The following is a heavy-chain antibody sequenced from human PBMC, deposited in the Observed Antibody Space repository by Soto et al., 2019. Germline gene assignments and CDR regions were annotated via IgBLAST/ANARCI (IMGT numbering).Heavy chain of an antibody. D-gene: IGHD3-3*01. CDR2: IYYSGST. V-gene: IGHV4-31*03. CDR3: ARSPVLRFLEWLLFDY. CDR1: GGSISSGGYY. Sequence: QVQLQESGPGLVKPSQTLSLTCTVSGGSISSGGYYWSWIRQHPGKGLEWIGYIYYSGSTYYNPSLKSRVTISVDTSKNQFSLKLSSVTAADTAVYYCARSPVLRFLEWLLFDYWGQGTPVTVSS. J-gene: IGHJ4*02.